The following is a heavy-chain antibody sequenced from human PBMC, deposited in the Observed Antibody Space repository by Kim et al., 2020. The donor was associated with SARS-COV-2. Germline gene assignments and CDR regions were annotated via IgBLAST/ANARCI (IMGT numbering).Heavy chain of an antibody. D-gene: IGHD3-16*01. Sequence: GSSAAYADSVKGRFIMSRDNAKNTLFLQMNSLRVEDTAVYYCAADVFFNYWGQGTLVTVSS. CDR3: AADVFFNY. J-gene: IGHJ4*02. CDR2: GSSA. V-gene: IGHV3-74*01.